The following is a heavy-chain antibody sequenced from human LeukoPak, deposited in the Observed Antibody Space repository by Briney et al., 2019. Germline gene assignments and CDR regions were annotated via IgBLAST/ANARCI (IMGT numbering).Heavy chain of an antibody. J-gene: IGHJ4*02. CDR1: GFTFSSYE. CDR3: SRDNAAVPGGDY. Sequence: PGGSLRLSCAASGFTFSSYEMNWVRQAPGKGLEWVANIKQDGSESAYLASVKGRFTVSRDNANNCLYLQMNNLRVEDTAVYYCSRDNAAVPGGDYWGQGVLVTVSS. CDR2: IKQDGSES. D-gene: IGHD3-16*01. V-gene: IGHV3-7*01.